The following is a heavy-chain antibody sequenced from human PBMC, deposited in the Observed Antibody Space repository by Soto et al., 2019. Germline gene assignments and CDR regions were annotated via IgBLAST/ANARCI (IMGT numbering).Heavy chain of an antibody. CDR2: MNPNSGNT. Sequence: QVQLVQSGAEVKKPGASVKVSCKASGYTFTSYDINWVRQATGQGLEWMGWMNPNSGNTGYAQKFQGRVTMTRNTSISTGYMELSSLRSEDTAVYYCARVYGSGSYYNVDWFDPWGQGTLVTVSS. V-gene: IGHV1-8*01. D-gene: IGHD3-10*01. J-gene: IGHJ5*02. CDR1: GYTFTSYD. CDR3: ARVYGSGSYYNVDWFDP.